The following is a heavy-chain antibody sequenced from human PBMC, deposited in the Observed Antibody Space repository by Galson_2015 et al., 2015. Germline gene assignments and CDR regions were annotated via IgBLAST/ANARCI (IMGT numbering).Heavy chain of an antibody. V-gene: IGHV3-7*01. Sequence: WVANIKQDGSEKYYVDSVKGRFTISRDNAKNSLYLQMNSLRAEDTAVYYCAREFGDVRCLGYWGQGTLVTVSS. D-gene: IGHD3-10*01. J-gene: IGHJ4*02. CDR2: IKQDGSEK. CDR3: AREFGDVRCLGY.